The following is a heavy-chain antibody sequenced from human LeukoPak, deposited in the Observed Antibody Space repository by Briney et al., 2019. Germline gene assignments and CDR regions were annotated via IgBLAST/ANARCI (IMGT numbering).Heavy chain of an antibody. Sequence: GRSLRLSCAASGFTFSSYGMHWVRQAPGKGLEWVAAISYDGSNKYYADSVKGRFTISRDNSKNTLYLQMNSLRAEDTAVYYCAKDLSRLPGDYWGQGTLVTVSS. CDR2: ISYDGSNK. CDR3: AKDLSRLPGDY. V-gene: IGHV3-30*18. J-gene: IGHJ4*02. CDR1: GFTFSSYG. D-gene: IGHD2-15*01.